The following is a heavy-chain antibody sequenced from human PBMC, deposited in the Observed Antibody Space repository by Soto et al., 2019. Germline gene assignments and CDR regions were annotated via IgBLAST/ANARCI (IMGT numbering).Heavy chain of an antibody. CDR1: GGTVSSYA. CDR2: IIPIFGTA. V-gene: IGHV1-69*06. Sequence: AVKVSCKASGGTVSSYAISWVRQAPGQGLEWMGGIIPIFGTANYAQKFQGRVTITADKSTSTAYMELSSLRSEDTAVYYCARDLGYDFWSGLGYYYYGMAVWGQGTTVTVS. D-gene: IGHD3-3*01. J-gene: IGHJ6*02. CDR3: ARDLGYDFWSGLGYYYYGMAV.